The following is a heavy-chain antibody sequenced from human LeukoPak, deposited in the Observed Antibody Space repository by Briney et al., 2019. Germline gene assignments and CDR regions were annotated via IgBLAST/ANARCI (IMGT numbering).Heavy chain of an antibody. V-gene: IGHV1-2*02. CDR1: GYTFTGYY. Sequence: ASVKVSCKASGYTFTGYYMHWVRQAPGQGLEWMGWINPNSGGTNYAQKFQGRVTMTRDTSISTAYMELSRLRSDDTAVYYCARDLGAAAGNRDYWGQGTLVTVSS. CDR3: ARDLGAAAGNRDY. D-gene: IGHD6-13*01. J-gene: IGHJ4*02. CDR2: INPNSGGT.